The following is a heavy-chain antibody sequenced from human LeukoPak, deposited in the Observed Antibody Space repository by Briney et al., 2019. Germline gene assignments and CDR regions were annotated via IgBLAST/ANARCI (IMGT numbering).Heavy chain of an antibody. J-gene: IGHJ4*02. CDR1: GFTFSSYG. Sequence: GGSLRLSCAASGFTFSSYGMHWVRQAPGKGLEWVAIIGSDGSNKYYPDSVKGRFTISRDNSKNTLYLQMNSLRAEDTAVYYCAKDYGSGTYYRFDYWGQGTPVTVSS. CDR3: AKDYGSGTYYRFDY. V-gene: IGHV3-30*02. D-gene: IGHD3-10*01. CDR2: IGSDGSNK.